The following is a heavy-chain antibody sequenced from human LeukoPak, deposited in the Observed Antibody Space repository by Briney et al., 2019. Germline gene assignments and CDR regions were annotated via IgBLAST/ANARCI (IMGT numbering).Heavy chain of an antibody. CDR2: LSRGGSTT. D-gene: IGHD2-15*01. CDR3: ARQQRIRHCSEGVCTEGYYFDY. V-gene: IGHV3-23*01. Sequence: PGGSLRLSCAGTGFAFNMFAIDWVRQAPGQGLEWVSGLSRGGSTTNYADSVKVRFTISRDKSQNSVFLQLNSLRPEDTAVYYCARQQRIRHCSEGVCTEGYYFDYWGQGTLVTVSS. J-gene: IGHJ4*02. CDR1: GFAFNMFA.